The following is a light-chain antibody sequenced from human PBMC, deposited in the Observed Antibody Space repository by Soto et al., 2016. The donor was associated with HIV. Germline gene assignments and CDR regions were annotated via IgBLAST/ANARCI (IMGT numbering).Light chain of an antibody. J-gene: IGLJ1*01. CDR3: HSRNTTENHNYV. CDR2: GKN. Sequence: SSELTQDPAVSVALGQTVRISCQGDSLREHYASWYQQKPGQAPVLVVFGKNNRPSGIPDRISGSTSGNTASLTITGAQAEDEADYYCHSRNTTENHNYVFGTGTKVTVL. CDR1: SLREHY. V-gene: IGLV3-19*01.